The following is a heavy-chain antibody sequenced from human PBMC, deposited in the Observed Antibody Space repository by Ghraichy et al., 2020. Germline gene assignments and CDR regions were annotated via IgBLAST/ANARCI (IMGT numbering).Heavy chain of an antibody. CDR2: IKRDGSEK. Sequence: GESLNISCAASGFTFSSYWMSWVRQAPGKGLEWVANIKRDGSEKYYVDSVKGRFTVSRDNAKNSLYLQMYSLRAEATAGYYCARDHKSMGGLILGQGTMVTVSS. V-gene: IGHV3-7*01. J-gene: IGHJ3*02. D-gene: IGHD2/OR15-2a*01. CDR3: ARDHKSMGGLI. CDR1: GFTFSSYW.